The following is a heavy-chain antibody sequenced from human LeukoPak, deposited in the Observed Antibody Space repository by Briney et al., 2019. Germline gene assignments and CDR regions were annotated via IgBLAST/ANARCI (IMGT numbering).Heavy chain of an antibody. CDR2: ISGNGGTT. D-gene: IGHD3-10*02. CDR3: ARVEMWVLRGSDH. Sequence: GGSLRLSCAASGFSFGSYGLSWVRQAPGKGPQWVSYISGNGGTTHYADSVEGRFTISRDNAKNSLYLQMSSLRAEDTAVYYCARVEMWVLRGSDHWGQGVPVTVSS. V-gene: IGHV3-48*04. J-gene: IGHJ4*02. CDR1: GFSFGSYG.